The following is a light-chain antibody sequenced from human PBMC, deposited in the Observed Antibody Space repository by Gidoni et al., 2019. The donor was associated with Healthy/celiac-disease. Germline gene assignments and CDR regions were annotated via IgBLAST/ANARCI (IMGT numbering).Light chain of an antibody. CDR3: QQRSNWPPLT. V-gene: IGKV3-11*01. J-gene: IGKJ4*01. Sequence: EIVLTQSPATLSLSPGERATLSCRASQGVSSYFAWYQQKPGQAPRLLIYDASNRATGIPARFSGSGSGTDFTLTISSLEPEDFAVYYCQQRSNWPPLTFGGGTKVEIK. CDR1: QGVSSY. CDR2: DAS.